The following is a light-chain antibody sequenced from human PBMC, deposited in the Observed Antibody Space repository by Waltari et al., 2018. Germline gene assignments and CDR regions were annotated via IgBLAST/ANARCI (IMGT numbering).Light chain of an antibody. CDR3: CSYAGSSTVV. Sequence: QSALTQPASVSGSPRQSITISCTGTSSDVGSYNLVSWYQQHPGKAPKLMIYEVSKRPSVVFNRFSGSKSGNTASLTISGLQAEDEADYYCCSYAGSSTVVFGGGTKLTVL. V-gene: IGLV2-23*02. CDR1: SSDVGSYNL. CDR2: EVS. J-gene: IGLJ2*01.